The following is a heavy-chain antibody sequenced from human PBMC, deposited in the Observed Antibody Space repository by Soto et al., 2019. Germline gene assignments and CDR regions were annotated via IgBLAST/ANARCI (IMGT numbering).Heavy chain of an antibody. CDR2: IWYDGTNT. V-gene: IGHV3-33*01. Sequence: GGSLRLSCAASGFTLSGYAMHWVRQAPGKGLEWVAVIWYDGTNTYYGDSVKGRFTVSRDNSKNTLWLQMSSLRVEDTAVYYCARAGGYGYGEQTFDYWGQGTLVTVSS. D-gene: IGHD5-18*01. CDR1: GFTLSGYA. J-gene: IGHJ4*02. CDR3: ARAGGYGYGEQTFDY.